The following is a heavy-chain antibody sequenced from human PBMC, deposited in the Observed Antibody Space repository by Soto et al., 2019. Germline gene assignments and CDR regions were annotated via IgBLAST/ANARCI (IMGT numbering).Heavy chain of an antibody. J-gene: IGHJ5*02. V-gene: IGHV1-69*01. CDR2: IIPIFGTA. CDR3: ARVFGVTTTRWTLSWFDP. D-gene: IGHD4-4*01. CDR1: GGTFSSYA. Sequence: QVQLVQSGAEVKKPGSSVKVSCKASGGTFSSYAISWVRQAPGQGLEWMGWIIPIFGTANYAQKVQGRVTITADESTSTAYMEQSSLRSEDTAVYYCARVFGVTTTRWTLSWFDPWGQGTLVNVSS.